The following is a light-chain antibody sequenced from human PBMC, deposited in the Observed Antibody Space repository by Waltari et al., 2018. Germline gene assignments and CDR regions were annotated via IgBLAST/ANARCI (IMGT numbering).Light chain of an antibody. J-gene: IGLJ2*01. Sequence: QSALTQPASVSGSPGQSITISCTGTSHDVGNYDLVSWYPQHPGEAPKLIIYEVTKRALGFSIRFSVSKSGNSGSLTISGLHTEDGGVYYCWSYSGDLRFGVVFGGGTKLTVL. CDR1: SHDVGNYDL. CDR3: WSYSGDLRFGVV. CDR2: EVT. V-gene: IGLV2-23*02.